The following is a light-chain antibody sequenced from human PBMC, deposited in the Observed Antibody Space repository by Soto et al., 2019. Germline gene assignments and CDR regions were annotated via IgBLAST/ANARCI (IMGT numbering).Light chain of an antibody. CDR2: AAS. CDR1: QSISSY. Sequence: DIQMTQSPSSLSASVGDRVTITCRASQSISSYLNWYQQKPGKAPKLLIYAASSLQSGVPSRFSGSRSRTDFSLPISRLQPEDFATYYCQQSYSTPMYTLGQGTKLEIK. V-gene: IGKV1-39*01. CDR3: QQSYSTPMYT. J-gene: IGKJ2*01.